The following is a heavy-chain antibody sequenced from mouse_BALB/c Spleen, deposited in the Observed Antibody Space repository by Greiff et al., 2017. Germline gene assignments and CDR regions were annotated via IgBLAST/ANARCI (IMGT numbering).Heavy chain of an antibody. Sequence: EVMLVESGGGLVKPGGSLKLSCAASGFTFSSYAMSWVRQTPEKRLEWVATISSGGSYTYYPDSVKGRFTISRDNAKNTLYLQMSSLRSEDTAMYYCARGDYEGFAYWGQGTLVTVSA. D-gene: IGHD2-4*01. CDR1: GFTFSSYA. CDR2: ISSGGSYT. V-gene: IGHV5-9-1*01. J-gene: IGHJ3*01. CDR3: ARGDYEGFAY.